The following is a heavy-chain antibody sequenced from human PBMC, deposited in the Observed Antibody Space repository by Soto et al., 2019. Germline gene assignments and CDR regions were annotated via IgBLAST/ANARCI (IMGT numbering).Heavy chain of an antibody. J-gene: IGHJ4*02. CDR1: GYTFTSYG. CDR2: ISAYNGNT. V-gene: IGHV1-18*01. Sequence: GASVKVSCKASGYTFTSYGISWVRQAPGQGLEWMGWISAYNGNTNYAQKLQGRVTMTTDTSTRTAYMKLRSMRSDDTAVYYCERESFDFWRGHWRAPKYYWGQVTLVT. CDR3: ERESFDFWRGHWRAPKYY. D-gene: IGHD3-3*01.